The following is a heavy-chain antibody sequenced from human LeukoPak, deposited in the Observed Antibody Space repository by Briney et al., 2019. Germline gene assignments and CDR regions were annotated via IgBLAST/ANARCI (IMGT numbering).Heavy chain of an antibody. CDR1: GFTFSSYS. CDR3: ASLYPPTGLCY. V-gene: IGHV3-21*01. J-gene: IGHJ4*02. Sequence: GGSLRLSCAASGFTFSSYSMNWVRQAPGKGLEWVSSISSSSSYIYYADSVTGRFTISRDNAKNSLYLQMNSLRAEDTAVYYCASLYPPTGLCYWGQGTLVTVSS. D-gene: IGHD3-16*01. CDR2: ISSSSSYI.